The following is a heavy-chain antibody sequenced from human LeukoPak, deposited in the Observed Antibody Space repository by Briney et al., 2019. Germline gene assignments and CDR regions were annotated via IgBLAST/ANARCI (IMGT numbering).Heavy chain of an antibody. CDR2: IYYSGST. Sequence: SETLSLTCTVSGGSISSYYWSWIRQPPGKGLEWIGSIYYSGSTYYNPSLKSRVTISIDTSKNQFSLKLSSVTAADTAVYYCARHSGGLLWPDFDYWGQGTLVTVSS. CDR1: GGSISSYY. D-gene: IGHD3-10*01. V-gene: IGHV4-59*05. J-gene: IGHJ4*02. CDR3: ARHSGGLLWPDFDY.